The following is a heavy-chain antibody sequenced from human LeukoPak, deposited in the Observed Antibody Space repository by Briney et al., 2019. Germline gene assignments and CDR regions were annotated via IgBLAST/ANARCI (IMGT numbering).Heavy chain of an antibody. V-gene: IGHV1-46*01. J-gene: IGHJ2*01. D-gene: IGHD4-11*01. Sequence: GASVKVSCKASGYTFTSYYMHWVRQAPGQGLEWMGIINPSGGSTSYAQKFQGRVTMTRDTSTSTVYMELSSLRSEDTAVYYCARGGLMTTHPPWYFDLWGRGTLVTVSS. CDR2: INPSGGST. CDR3: ARGGLMTTHPPWYFDL. CDR1: GYTFTSYY.